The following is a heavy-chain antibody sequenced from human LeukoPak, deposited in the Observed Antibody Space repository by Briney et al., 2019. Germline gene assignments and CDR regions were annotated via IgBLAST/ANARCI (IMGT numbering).Heavy chain of an antibody. V-gene: IGHV4-34*01. Sequence: SETLSLTCAVYGGSFSGYYWSWIRRPPGKGLEWIGEINHSGSTNYNPSLKSRVTISVDTSKNQFSLKLSSVTAADTAVYYCSTSGGSSGYSESLDYWGQGTLVTVSS. CDR1: GGSFSGYY. D-gene: IGHD3-22*01. CDR2: INHSGST. J-gene: IGHJ4*02. CDR3: STSGGSSGYSESLDY.